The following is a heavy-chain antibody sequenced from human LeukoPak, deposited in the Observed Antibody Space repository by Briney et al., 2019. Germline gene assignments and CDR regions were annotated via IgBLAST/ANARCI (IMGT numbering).Heavy chain of an antibody. J-gene: IGHJ3*02. CDR1: GYTFTSYG. CDR2: ISAYNGNT. Sequence: ASVKVSCKASGYTFTSYGISWVRQAPGQGLEWMGWISAYNGNTNYAQKLQGRVTMTTDTPTSTAYMELRSLRSDDTAVYYCARGDYYDSSGYYYVDAFDIWGQGTMVTVSS. D-gene: IGHD3-22*01. V-gene: IGHV1-18*01. CDR3: ARGDYYDSSGYYYVDAFDI.